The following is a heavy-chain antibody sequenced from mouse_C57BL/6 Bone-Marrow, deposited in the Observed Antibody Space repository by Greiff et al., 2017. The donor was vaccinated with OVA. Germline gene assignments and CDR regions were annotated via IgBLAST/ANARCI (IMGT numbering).Heavy chain of an antibody. D-gene: IGHD2-1*01. CDR2: ISSGGSYT. CDR3: ARSPLYGNYFDY. V-gene: IGHV5-6*01. CDR1: GFTFSSYG. Sequence: EVQGVESGGDLVKPGGSLKLSCAASGFTFSSYGMSWVRQTPDKRLEWVAPISSGGSYTYYPDSVKGRFTISRDNAKNTLYLQMSSLKSEDTAMYYCARSPLYGNYFDYWGQGTTLTVSS. J-gene: IGHJ2*01.